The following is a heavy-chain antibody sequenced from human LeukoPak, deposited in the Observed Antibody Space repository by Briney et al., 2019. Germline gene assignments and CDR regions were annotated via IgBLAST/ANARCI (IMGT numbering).Heavy chain of an antibody. CDR1: GFTFSSYA. CDR2: ISSNGGST. CDR3: ARGIRGYYPSDY. D-gene: IGHD3-22*01. V-gene: IGHV3-64*01. J-gene: IGHJ4*02. Sequence: GGSLRLSCAASGFTFSSYAMHWVRQAPGEGLEYVSAISSNGGSTYYANSVKGRFTISRDNSKNTLYLQMGSLRAEDMAVYYCARGIRGYYPSDYWGQGTLVTVSS.